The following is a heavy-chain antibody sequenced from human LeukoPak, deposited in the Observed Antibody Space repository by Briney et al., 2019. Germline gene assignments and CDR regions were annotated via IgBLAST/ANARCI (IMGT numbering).Heavy chain of an antibody. CDR1: GFTLSTCA. CDR3: AKVRTYFYHGLDV. V-gene: IGHV3-23*01. Sequence: SGGSLRLSCAASGFTLSTCAMSWVRQAPGKGLEWVSGISGTTSGTYYADSVKGRFTISRDNSKNTLFLQVNSLRAEDTAVYYCAKVRTYFYHGLDVWGQGTTVTVSS. CDR2: ISGTTSGT. D-gene: IGHD1-14*01. J-gene: IGHJ6*02.